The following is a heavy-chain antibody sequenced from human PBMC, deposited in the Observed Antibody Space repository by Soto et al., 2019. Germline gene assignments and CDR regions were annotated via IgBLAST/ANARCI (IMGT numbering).Heavy chain of an antibody. J-gene: IGHJ4*02. CDR1: GGSMSSSNW. D-gene: IGHD4-17*01. V-gene: IGHV4-4*02. CDR2: AHHSGRT. CDR3: ARSEATVLDN. Sequence: QVQLQESGPGLVKPSGTLSLTCTVSGGSMSSSNWWNWVRQPPGKGLEWIGEAHHSGRTNYNPSLKGRVPISVDKSKDHFSLKLSSVTAADTAVYYCARSEATVLDNWGQGTLVTVSS.